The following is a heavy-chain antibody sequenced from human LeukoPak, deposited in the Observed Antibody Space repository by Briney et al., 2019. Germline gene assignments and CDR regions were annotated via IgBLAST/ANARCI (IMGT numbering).Heavy chain of an antibody. J-gene: IGHJ6*03. CDR3: ARVPGGYYYMDV. D-gene: IGHD1-26*01. CDR2: IIPIFGTA. CDR1: GGTFSSYA. V-gene: IGHV1-69*05. Sequence: GASVKVSCKASGGTFSSYAISWVRQAPGQGLEWMGGIIPIFGTANYAQKFQGRVTITTDESTSTAYMELSSLRSEDTAVYYCARVPGGYYYMDVWGKGNTVTVSS.